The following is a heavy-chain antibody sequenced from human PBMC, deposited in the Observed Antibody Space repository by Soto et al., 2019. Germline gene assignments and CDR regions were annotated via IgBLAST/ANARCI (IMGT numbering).Heavy chain of an antibody. D-gene: IGHD6-13*01. CDR1: GFTFSSYA. Sequence: PGGSLRLSCAASGFTFSSYAMSWVRQAPGKGLEWVSAISGSGGSTYYADSVKGRFTISRDNSKNTLYLQMNSLRAEDTAVYYCARPPIAAAGTPWFDPWGQGTLVTVSS. CDR2: ISGSGGST. J-gene: IGHJ5*02. CDR3: ARPPIAAAGTPWFDP. V-gene: IGHV3-23*01.